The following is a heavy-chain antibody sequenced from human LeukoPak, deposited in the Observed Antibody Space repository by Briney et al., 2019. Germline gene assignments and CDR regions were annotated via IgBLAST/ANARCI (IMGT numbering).Heavy chain of an antibody. CDR1: GGSISSSGYY. Sequence: MASETLSLTCTVSGGSISSSGYYWGWIRQPPGKGLEWIGSIYYSGNSYYSPSLKSRVTISVDTSKNQFSLKLSSVTAADTAVYYCARNRYNWNDLYPGALDIWGQGTMVTVSS. V-gene: IGHV4-39*01. D-gene: IGHD1-1*01. J-gene: IGHJ3*02. CDR3: ARNRYNWNDLYPGALDI. CDR2: IYYSGNS.